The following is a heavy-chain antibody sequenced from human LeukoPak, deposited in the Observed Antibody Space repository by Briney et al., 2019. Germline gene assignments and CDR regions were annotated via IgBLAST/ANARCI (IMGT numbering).Heavy chain of an antibody. CDR3: ARVRGSQLSPRYYMDV. CDR1: GFIFSSYG. CDR2: IRNDGSNK. V-gene: IGHV3-30*02. D-gene: IGHD6-6*01. Sequence: GGSLRLSCAASGFIFSSYGMHWVRQAPGKGLEWVAFIRNDGSNKYYADSVKGRFTISRDNAKNSLYLQMNSLRAEDTAVYYCARVRGSQLSPRYYMDVWGKGTTVTVSS. J-gene: IGHJ6*03.